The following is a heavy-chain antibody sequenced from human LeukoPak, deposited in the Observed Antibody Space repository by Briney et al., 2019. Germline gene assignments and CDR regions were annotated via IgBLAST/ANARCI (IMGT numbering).Heavy chain of an antibody. D-gene: IGHD3-3*01. J-gene: IGHJ4*02. V-gene: IGHV3-30-3*01. CDR1: GFTFSSYA. CDR2: ISYDGSNK. Sequence: GGSLRLSCAASGFTFSSYAMHWVRQAPGKGLEWVAVISYDGSNKYYADSVKGRFTISRDNAKNSLYLQMNSLRAEDTAVYYCASSRYYDFWSGYYSDYWGQGTLVTVSS. CDR3: ASSRYYDFWSGYYSDY.